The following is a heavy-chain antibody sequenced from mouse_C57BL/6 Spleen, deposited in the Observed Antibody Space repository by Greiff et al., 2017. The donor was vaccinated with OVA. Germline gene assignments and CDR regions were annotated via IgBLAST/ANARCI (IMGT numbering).Heavy chain of an antibody. V-gene: IGHV1-55*01. CDR1: GYTFTSYW. CDR3: ARERRNGDYFDY. CDR2: IYPGSGST. J-gene: IGHJ2*01. D-gene: IGHD6-1*01. Sequence: VQLQQSGAELVKPGASVKMSCKASGYTFTSYWITWVKQRPGQGLEWIGDIYPGSGSTNYNEKFKSKATLTVDTSSSTAYMQLSSLTSEDSAVYYCARERRNGDYFDYWGQGTTLTVSS.